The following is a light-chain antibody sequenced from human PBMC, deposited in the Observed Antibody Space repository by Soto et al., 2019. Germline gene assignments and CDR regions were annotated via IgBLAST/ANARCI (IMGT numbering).Light chain of an antibody. CDR1: SSNIGAGYD. CDR2: GNS. CDR3: QSYDSSLSAYVV. J-gene: IGLJ2*01. V-gene: IGLV1-40*01. Sequence: QSVLTQPPSVSGAPGQRVTISCTGSSSNIGAGYDVHWYQQLPGTAPKLLIYGNSNRPSGVPDRFSGSKSGTSASLAITGLQAEDEAEDDCQSYDSSLSAYVVFGGGTKLTVL.